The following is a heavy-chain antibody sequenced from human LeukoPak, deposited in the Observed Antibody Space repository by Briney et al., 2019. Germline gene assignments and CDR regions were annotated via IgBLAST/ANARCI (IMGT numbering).Heavy chain of an antibody. CDR3: AILPSPTYGSGGEGSLDP. D-gene: IGHD3-10*01. CDR1: GYTFTSYD. V-gene: IGHV1-69*04. Sequence: ASVKVSCKASGYTFTSYDINWVRQAPGQGLQWMGTIIPVLRVPNYAQKFQGRVALTANKSTTTAYMELSSLRFEDTAVYYCAILPSPTYGSGGEGSLDPWGQGTLVTVSS. CDR2: IIPVLRVP. J-gene: IGHJ5*02.